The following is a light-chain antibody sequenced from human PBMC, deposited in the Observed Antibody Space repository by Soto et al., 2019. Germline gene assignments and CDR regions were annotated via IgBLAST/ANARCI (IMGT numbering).Light chain of an antibody. CDR3: QQRSNLLT. CDR1: QSVITSY. J-gene: IGKJ4*01. V-gene: IGKV3D-20*02. Sequence: DIMLTQSPGTQFLSAAETFTLTCRASQSVITSYLAWYQQKPGQAPRLLVYGVSSRATDVPDRFSGSGSGTDFTLTISSLEPEDFAVYYCQQRSNLLTFGGGTKVDIK. CDR2: GVS.